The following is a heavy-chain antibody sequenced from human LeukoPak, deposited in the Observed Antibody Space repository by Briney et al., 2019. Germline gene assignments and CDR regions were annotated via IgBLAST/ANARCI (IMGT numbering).Heavy chain of an antibody. CDR3: ARVKVYYYGSGSSDAFDI. D-gene: IGHD3-10*01. V-gene: IGHV1-8*01. J-gene: IGHJ3*02. CDR2: MNPNSGNT. CDR1: GYTFTSYD. Sequence: ASVKVSCKASGYTFTSYDINWVRQATGQGLEWMGWMNPNSGNTGYAQKFQGRVTMTRNTSISTAYMELSSLRSEDTAVYYCARVKVYYYGSGSSDAFDIWGQGTMVTVSS.